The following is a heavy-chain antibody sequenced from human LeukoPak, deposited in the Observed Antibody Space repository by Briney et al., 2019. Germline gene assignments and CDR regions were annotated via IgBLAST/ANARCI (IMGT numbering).Heavy chain of an antibody. V-gene: IGHV3-11*05. CDR2: ISSSSSYT. CDR3: AREEGAAAENWFDP. D-gene: IGHD6-13*01. CDR1: GFTVSSNY. J-gene: IGHJ5*02. Sequence: GGSLRLSCAASGFTVSSNYMSWVRQAPGKGLEWVSYISSSSSYTNYADSVKGRFTISRDNAKNSLYLQMNSLRAEDTAVYYCAREEGAAAENWFDPWGQGTLVTVSS.